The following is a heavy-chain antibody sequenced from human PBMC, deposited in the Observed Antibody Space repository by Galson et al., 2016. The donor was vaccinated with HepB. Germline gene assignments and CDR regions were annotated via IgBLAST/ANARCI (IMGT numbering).Heavy chain of an antibody. D-gene: IGHD1-1*01. CDR3: VRASGWISDY. Sequence: SLRLSCAASGFNFGLYWVQWIRQAPGKGLMWVSRINADGRSIVYADSVRGRFTISRDNAEQSLYLQMNSLRADDTAVYYCVRASGWISDYWGQGTLVSVSS. J-gene: IGHJ4*02. V-gene: IGHV3-74*01. CDR2: INADGRSI. CDR1: GFNFGLYW.